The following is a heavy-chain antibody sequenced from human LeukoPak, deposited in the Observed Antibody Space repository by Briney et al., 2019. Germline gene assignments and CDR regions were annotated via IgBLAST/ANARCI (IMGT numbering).Heavy chain of an antibody. CDR1: GFTFSSYW. V-gene: IGHV3-74*01. CDR3: ARVVRYYYMDV. J-gene: IGHJ6*03. Sequence: GGSLRLSCAASGFTFSSYWMHWVRQAPGKGLVWVSRINSDGSSTSYADSVKGRFTISRDNSKNTLYLQMGSLRAEDMAVYYCARVVRYYYMDVWGKGTTVTVSS. CDR2: INSDGSST.